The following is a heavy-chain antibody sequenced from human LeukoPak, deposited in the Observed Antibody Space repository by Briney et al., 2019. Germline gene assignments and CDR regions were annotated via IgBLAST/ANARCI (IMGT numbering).Heavy chain of an antibody. J-gene: IGHJ6*02. CDR1: GFTFSNAW. D-gene: IGHD2-15*01. CDR3: TTPRDCSGGSCYSIYYYYGMDV. Sequence: GGSLRLSCAASGFTFSNAWMSWGRQAPGKGLEWVGRIKSKTDGGTTDYAAPVKGRFTISRDDSKNTLYLQMNSLKTEDTAVYYCTTPRDCSGGSCYSIYYYYGMDVWGQGTTVTVSS. CDR2: IKSKTDGGTT. V-gene: IGHV3-15*01.